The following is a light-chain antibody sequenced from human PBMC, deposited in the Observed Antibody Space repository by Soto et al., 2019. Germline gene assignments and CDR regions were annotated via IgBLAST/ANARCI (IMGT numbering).Light chain of an antibody. CDR2: DAS. Sequence: AIQLTQSPSSLSASVGDRVTITCRASQGISSALAWYQQRPGKAPKLLIYDASSLETGVTSRFSGYGSGTDFTLTISSLQPEEFATYYCQQFDSFPLTFGGGTKVEIK. J-gene: IGKJ4*01. CDR3: QQFDSFPLT. CDR1: QGISSA. V-gene: IGKV1-13*02.